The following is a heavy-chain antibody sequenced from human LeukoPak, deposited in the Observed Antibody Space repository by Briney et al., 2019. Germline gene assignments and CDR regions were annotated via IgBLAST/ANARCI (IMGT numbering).Heavy chain of an antibody. CDR1: GFTFSSYS. CDR2: ISSSGSTI. CDR3: ASYSMVRGVIPFDY. D-gene: IGHD3-10*01. V-gene: IGHV3-48*04. Sequence: GGSLRLSCAASGFTFSSYSMNWVRQAPGKGLEWVSYISSSGSTIYYADSVKGRFTISRDNAKNSLYLQMNSLRAEDTAVYYCASYSMVRGVIPFDYWGQGTLVTVSS. J-gene: IGHJ4*02.